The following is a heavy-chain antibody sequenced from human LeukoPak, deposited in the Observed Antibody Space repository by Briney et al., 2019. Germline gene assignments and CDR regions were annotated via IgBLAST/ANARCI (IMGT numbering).Heavy chain of an antibody. CDR3: ARVGKNYYDSSGYYPDY. CDR2: IKQDGSEK. CDR1: GFTFSSYW. V-gene: IGHV3-7*01. Sequence: GGSLRLSCAASGFTFSSYWMSWVRQAPGKGLEWVANIKQDGSEKYYVDSVKGRFTISRDNAKNSLYLQMNSLRAEDTAVYYCARVGKNYYDSSGYYPDYWGQGTLVTVSS. D-gene: IGHD3-22*01. J-gene: IGHJ4*02.